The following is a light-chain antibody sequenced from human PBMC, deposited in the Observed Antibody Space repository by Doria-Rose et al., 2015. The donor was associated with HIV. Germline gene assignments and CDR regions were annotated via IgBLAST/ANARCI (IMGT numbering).Light chain of an antibody. CDR1: QIVTSS. J-gene: IGKJ4*01. Sequence: TQSPVTLSLYPGERAAVSCRASQIVTSSLVWYQQRSGQPPRLLIYDASNRATGVPARFSGSGSGTDFTLTISSLEPEGSAVYYCQQRAIPLTFGGGTKVEIK. CDR3: QQRAIPLT. CDR2: DAS. V-gene: IGKV3-11*01.